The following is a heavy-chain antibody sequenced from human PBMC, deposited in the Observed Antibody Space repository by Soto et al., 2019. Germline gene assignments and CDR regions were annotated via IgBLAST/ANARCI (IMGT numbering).Heavy chain of an antibody. D-gene: IGHD4-17*01. CDR2: ISYDGSNK. V-gene: IGHV3-30-3*01. Sequence: QVQLVDSGGGVVQPGRSLRLSCPASGFTFSSYAMHRVRQAPGTGLEWVAVISYDGSNKYYANSVKGRFTIYRDNSKNTLYQKMESLRGEETALYYCARDGGGATLTTLEWYFDLWGRGSLVTVSS. J-gene: IGHJ2*01. CDR1: GFTFSSYA. CDR3: ARDGGGATLTTLEWYFDL.